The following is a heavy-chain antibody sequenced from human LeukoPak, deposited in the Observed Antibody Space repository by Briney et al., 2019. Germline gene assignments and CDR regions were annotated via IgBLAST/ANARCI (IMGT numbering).Heavy chain of an antibody. V-gene: IGHV1-2*02. D-gene: IGHD2-2*01. J-gene: IGHJ5*02. CDR2: INPNSGGT. CDR3: ANLLYCSSTSCQGRDWFDP. Sequence: GAPVKVSCKASGYTFTGYYMHWVRQAPGQGLEWMGWINPNSGGTNYAQKFQGRVTMTRDTSISTAYMELSRLRSDDTAVYYCANLLYCSSTSCQGRDWFDPWGQGTLVTVSS. CDR1: GYTFTGYY.